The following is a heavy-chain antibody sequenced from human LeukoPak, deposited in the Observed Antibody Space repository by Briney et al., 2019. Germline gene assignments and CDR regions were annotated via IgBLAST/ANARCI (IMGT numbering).Heavy chain of an antibody. CDR2: ISGSGART. CDR1: GFTFSNSA. J-gene: IGHJ6*04. Sequence: GGSLRLSCAASGFTFSNSAMSWVRQAPGKGLEWVSAISGSGARTYYADSVKGRFTISRDNAKNSLYLQMNSLRAEDTAVYYCAELGITMIGGVWGKGTTATISS. D-gene: IGHD3-10*02. CDR3: AELGITMIGGV. V-gene: IGHV3-23*01.